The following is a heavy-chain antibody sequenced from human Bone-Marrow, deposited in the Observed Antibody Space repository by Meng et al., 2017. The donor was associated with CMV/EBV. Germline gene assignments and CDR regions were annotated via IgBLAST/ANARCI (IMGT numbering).Heavy chain of an antibody. CDR3: AKDRGYCSSTSCYMPYYYGMAV. J-gene: IGHJ6*01. D-gene: IGHD2-2*02. CDR2: IWYDGSNK. V-gene: IGHV3-33*06. CDR1: GFTFSSYG. Sequence: GESLKISCAASGFTFSSYGMHWVRQAPGKGLEWVAVIWYDGSNKYYADSVKGRFTISRDNSKNTLYLQMNSLRAEDTAVYYCAKDRGYCSSTSCYMPYYYGMAVWGQGHTVT.